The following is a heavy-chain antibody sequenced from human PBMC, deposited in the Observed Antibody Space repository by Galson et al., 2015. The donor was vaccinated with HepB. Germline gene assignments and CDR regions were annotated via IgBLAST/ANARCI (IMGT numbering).Heavy chain of an antibody. CDR2: INPNSGGT. J-gene: IGHJ4*02. V-gene: IGHV1-2*02. CDR1: GYTFTGYY. CDR3: ARDFEGDSSGYYYGTFDY. Sequence: SCKASGYTFTGYYMHWVRQAPGQGLEWMGWINPNSGGTNYAQKFQGRVTMTRDTSISTAYMELSRLRSDDTAVYYCARDFEGDSSGYYYGTFDYWGQGTLVTVSS. D-gene: IGHD3-22*01.